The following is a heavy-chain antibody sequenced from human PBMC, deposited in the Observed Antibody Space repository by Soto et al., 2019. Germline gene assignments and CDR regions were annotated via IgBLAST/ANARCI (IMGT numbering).Heavy chain of an antibody. Sequence: QLQLQQWGAGLLKPSETLSLTCPVNGGSFSDYYWTWIRQPPGKGLEWIGEVNHGGSTHYNPSLKSRVSISVDTSKKQFSLNLTFVTAADTAVYYCAREWWSGSLIGGSLGGEGTLVTVSS. J-gene: IGHJ4*02. CDR2: VNHGGST. D-gene: IGHD3-3*01. CDR3: AREWWSGSLIGGSL. CDR1: GGSFSDYY. V-gene: IGHV4-34*01.